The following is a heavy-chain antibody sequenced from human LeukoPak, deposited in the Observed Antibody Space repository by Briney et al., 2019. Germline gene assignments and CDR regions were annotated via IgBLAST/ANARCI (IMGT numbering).Heavy chain of an antibody. D-gene: IGHD2-2*01. J-gene: IGHJ5*02. V-gene: IGHV1-58*02. Sequence: ASVKVSCKASGFTFTSSAMQWVLQARGQRLEWIGWIVVGSGNTNYAQKFQERVTITRDMSTSTAYMELSSLRSEDTAVYYCAADYLVPAALDPWGQGTLVTVSS. CDR1: GFTFTSSA. CDR2: IVVGSGNT. CDR3: AADYLVPAALDP.